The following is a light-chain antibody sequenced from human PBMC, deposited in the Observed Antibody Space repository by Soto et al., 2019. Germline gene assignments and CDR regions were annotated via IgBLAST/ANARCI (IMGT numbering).Light chain of an antibody. CDR2: EVI. Sequence: QSALTQPASASGSPGQSITISCTGSSSDVGAYNLVSWYQHHPGKAPKLMISEVIKRPSGVANRFSGSKSGNTASLAISGLQAEDEADYYSCSYAGSSIFVFGGGTKLTVL. J-gene: IGLJ2*01. CDR1: SSDVGAYNL. CDR3: CSYAGSSIFV. V-gene: IGLV2-23*02.